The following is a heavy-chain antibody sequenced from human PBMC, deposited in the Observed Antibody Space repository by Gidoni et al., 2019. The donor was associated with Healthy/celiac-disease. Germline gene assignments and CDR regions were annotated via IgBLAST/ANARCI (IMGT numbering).Heavy chain of an antibody. Sequence: EVQLVESGGGVVQPGGSLRLSCAASGFTFDVYAMHWVRQAPGKGLGWVSLISGDGGSTYYADSVKGRFTISRDNSKNSLYLQMNSLRTEDTALYYCAKWGSFYYGIDYWGQGTLVTVSS. V-gene: IGHV3-43*02. J-gene: IGHJ4*02. CDR2: ISGDGGST. CDR3: AKWGSFYYGIDY. D-gene: IGHD4-17*01. CDR1: GFTFDVYA.